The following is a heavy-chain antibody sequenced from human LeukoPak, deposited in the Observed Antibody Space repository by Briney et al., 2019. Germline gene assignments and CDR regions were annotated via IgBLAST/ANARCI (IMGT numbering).Heavy chain of an antibody. J-gene: IGHJ4*02. CDR3: ARGNYYDSSGYFD. CDR2: IIPMFGTT. CDR1: GGTFSSYA. V-gene: IGHV1-69*05. Sequence: EASVKVSCKASGGTFSSYAVSWVRQAPGQGLEWMGRIIPMFGTTNYAQSFQGRLTITMDKSTTTAYMEPSSLRFEDTAVYYCARGNYYDSSGYFDWGQGTLVTVSS. D-gene: IGHD3-22*01.